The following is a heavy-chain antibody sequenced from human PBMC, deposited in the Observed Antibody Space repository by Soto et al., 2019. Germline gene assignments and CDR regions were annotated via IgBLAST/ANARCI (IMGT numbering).Heavy chain of an antibody. Sequence: QVELQQSGPGLVQPSQTLSLTCAISGAIVSNNRDAWHWIRQSPSRGLEWLGRKYYRSGWFYNYADYLEGRITINVDTTKNHFSLHLIDATPEDTAVYYLSGGPPYSGSILDYWGQGSLVTVSS. CDR1: GAIVSNNRDA. CDR2: KYYRSGWFY. V-gene: IGHV6-1*01. J-gene: IGHJ4*02. CDR3: SGGPPYSGSILDY. D-gene: IGHD5-12*01.